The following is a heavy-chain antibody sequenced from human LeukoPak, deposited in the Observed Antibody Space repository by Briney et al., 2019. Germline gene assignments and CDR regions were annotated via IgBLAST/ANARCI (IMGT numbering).Heavy chain of an antibody. V-gene: IGHV3-23*01. J-gene: IGHJ4*02. CDR1: GFTFSSYA. CDR3: AKVTRYSSGWYYFDY. Sequence: GGSLRLSCAASGFTFSSYAMSWVRQAPGEGLEWVSAISGSGGSTYYADSVKGRFTISRDNSKNTLYLQMNSLRAEDTAVYYCAKVTRYSSGWYYFDYWGQGTLVTVSS. CDR2: ISGSGGST. D-gene: IGHD6-19*01.